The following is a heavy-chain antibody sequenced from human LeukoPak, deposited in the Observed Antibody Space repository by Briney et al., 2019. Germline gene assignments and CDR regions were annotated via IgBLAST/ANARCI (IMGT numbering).Heavy chain of an antibody. CDR1: GFTFSSYA. V-gene: IGHV3-7*01. D-gene: IGHD2-15*01. Sequence: GGSLRLSCAASGFTFSSYAMHWVRQAPGKGLEWVANIKEDGREKKYVDSVKDRFTISRDNTKNLVYLQMSGLRVDDTAIYYCARDKEGGSNDHWGQGTLVTVSS. J-gene: IGHJ4*02. CDR3: ARDKEGGSNDH. CDR2: IKEDGREK.